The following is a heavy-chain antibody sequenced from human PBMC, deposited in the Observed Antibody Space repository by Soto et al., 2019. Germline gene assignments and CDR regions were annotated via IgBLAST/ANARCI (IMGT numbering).Heavy chain of an antibody. D-gene: IGHD3-22*01. CDR3: STNYYDSSGYDNWFDP. CDR2: IRSKAYGETT. V-gene: IGHV3-49*03. J-gene: IGHJ5*02. CDR1: GFPFGDYA. Sequence: PGGSLRLSCTTSGFPFGDYAVSWFRQAPGKGLECVGFIRSKAYGETTEYAASVKGRFTISRDDSKSIAYLQMNSLKTEDTAVYYCSTNYYDSSGYDNWFDPWGQGTLVTVSS.